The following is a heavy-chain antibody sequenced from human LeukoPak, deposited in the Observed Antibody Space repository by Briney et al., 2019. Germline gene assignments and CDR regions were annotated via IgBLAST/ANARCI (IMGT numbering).Heavy chain of an antibody. CDR1: GFTFSSYS. CDR2: ISISSNYI. CDR3: ARGFPSGY. V-gene: IGHV3-21*01. J-gene: IGHJ4*02. Sequence: PGGSLRLSCAASGFTFSSYSMNWVRQAPGKGLEWVSSISISSNYIYYADSVKGRFTISRDNAKNTLYLQMNSLRAEDTAVYYCARGFPSGYWGEGTLVTASS.